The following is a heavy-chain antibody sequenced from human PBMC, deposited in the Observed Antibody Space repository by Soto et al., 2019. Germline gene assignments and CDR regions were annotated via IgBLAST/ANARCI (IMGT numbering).Heavy chain of an antibody. D-gene: IGHD5-12*01. CDR2: ISGSGGST. Sequence: EVQLLESGGGLVQPGGSLRLSCAASGFTFSSYAMSWVRQAPGKGLEWVSAISGSGGSTYYADSVKGRFTISRDNSKNKLYLQVNSLRAEDTAVYYCARRGGEYGGSDYAFDIWGQGTMVTVSS. J-gene: IGHJ3*02. V-gene: IGHV3-23*01. CDR1: GFTFSSYA. CDR3: ARRGGEYGGSDYAFDI.